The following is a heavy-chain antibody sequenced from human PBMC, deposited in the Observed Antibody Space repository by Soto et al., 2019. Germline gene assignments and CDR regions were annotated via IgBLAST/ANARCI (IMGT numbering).Heavy chain of an antibody. CDR3: ASVETQSYDCSLDV. CDR1: GGTFSSYA. Sequence: QVQLVQSGAEVKKPGSSVKVSCKASGGTFSSYAISWVRQAPGQGLEWMGGIIPIFGTADDAQKFQGRVTITCDEATSTAYMALSRLTSEDTAVYYWASVETQSYDCSLDVWGQGTTVTVSS. D-gene: IGHD2-15*01. CDR2: IIPIFGTA. V-gene: IGHV1-69*05. J-gene: IGHJ6*02.